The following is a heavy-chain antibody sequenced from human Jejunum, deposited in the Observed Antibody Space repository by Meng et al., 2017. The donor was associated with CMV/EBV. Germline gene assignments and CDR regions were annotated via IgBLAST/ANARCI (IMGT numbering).Heavy chain of an antibody. CDR2: IYYSGTK. D-gene: IGHD3-9*01. V-gene: IGHV4-31*02. CDR3: ARNSIFDVLTGNSYYFDN. Sequence: GHYYYNWIRQPPGKGLEWIGHIYYSGTKSYNPSLKSRLTISVDTAENQFSLKLTSVTAADTAVYFCARNSIFDVLTGNSYYFDNWGQGTLVTVSS. J-gene: IGHJ4*02. CDR1: GHYY.